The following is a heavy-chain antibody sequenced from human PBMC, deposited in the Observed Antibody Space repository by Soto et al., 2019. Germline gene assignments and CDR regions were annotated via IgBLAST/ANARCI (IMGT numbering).Heavy chain of an antibody. Sequence: GGSLRLSCAASGFTFSNVWTSWVRQAPGKGLEWVGLIKSKTDGGTTDYAAPVKGRFTISRDDSKNTLYLQMNSLKTEDTAVYYGTTDSLYGMDVWGQGTTVTVSS. CDR1: GFTFSNVW. V-gene: IGHV3-15*01. CDR2: IKSKTDGGTT. J-gene: IGHJ6*02. CDR3: TTDSLYGMDV.